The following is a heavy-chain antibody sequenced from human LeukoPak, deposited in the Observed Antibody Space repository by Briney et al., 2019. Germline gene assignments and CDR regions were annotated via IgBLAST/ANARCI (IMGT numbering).Heavy chain of an antibody. D-gene: IGHD4-23*01. CDR3: ATVGEGSWQGDYGGNSKFYEL. Sequence: GASVKVSCKVSGYTLTELSMHWVRQAPGKGLEWMGGFDPEDGETIYAQKFQGRVTMTEDTSTDTAYMELSSLRSEDTAVYYCATVGEGSWQGDYGGNSKFYELWGQGTLVTVS. CDR2: FDPEDGET. CDR1: GYTLTELS. V-gene: IGHV1-24*01. J-gene: IGHJ4*02.